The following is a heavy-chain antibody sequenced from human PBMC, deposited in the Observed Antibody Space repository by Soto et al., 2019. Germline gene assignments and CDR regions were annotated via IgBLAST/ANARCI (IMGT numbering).Heavy chain of an antibody. Sequence: EVQLLESGGGLVQPGGSLRLSCTASGFTFSSHAMTWVRQAPGKGLEWVSGLSDSGGSIYYADSVKGRFTISRDNSMNTLYLQMNTLRAEETAIYYCAKVSSSWYAGFFDLWGQGTLVTVSS. D-gene: IGHD6-13*01. V-gene: IGHV3-23*01. J-gene: IGHJ4*02. CDR1: GFTFSSHA. CDR3: AKVSSSWYAGFFDL. CDR2: LSDSGGSI.